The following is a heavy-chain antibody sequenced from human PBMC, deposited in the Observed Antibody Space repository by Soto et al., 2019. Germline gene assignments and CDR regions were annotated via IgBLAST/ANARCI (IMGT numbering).Heavy chain of an antibody. Sequence: EVQLLESGGGLVQPGGSLRLSCAASGFTFSSYAMSWVRQAPGKGLEWVSTISGSGGSTYYADSVKGRFTISRDNSKNTLYLQMNSLRAEDTAVYYCAKILYYYDTSGRYFDYWGQGTLVTVSS. V-gene: IGHV3-23*01. J-gene: IGHJ4*02. D-gene: IGHD3-22*01. CDR2: ISGSGGST. CDR1: GFTFSSYA. CDR3: AKILYYYDTSGRYFDY.